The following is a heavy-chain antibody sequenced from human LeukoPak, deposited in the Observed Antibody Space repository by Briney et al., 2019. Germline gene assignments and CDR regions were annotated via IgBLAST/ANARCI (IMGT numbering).Heavy chain of an antibody. CDR2: IYRDGST. V-gene: IGHV3-66*01. J-gene: IGHJ3*02. CDR1: GFTVSSNY. Sequence: GGSLRLSCVASGFTVSSNYMSWVRQAPGKGLEWVSVIYRDGSTHYADSVKGRFTISREKSKNALYLQMNGLRAEDAAIYYCARGGVVPAAMGYAFDIWGPGTMVTVSS. D-gene: IGHD2-2*01. CDR3: ARGGVVPAAMGYAFDI.